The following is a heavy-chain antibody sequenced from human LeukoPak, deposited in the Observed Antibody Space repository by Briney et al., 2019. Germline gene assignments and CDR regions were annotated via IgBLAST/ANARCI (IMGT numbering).Heavy chain of an antibody. Sequence: GGSLRLSCATSGFTFSDHYMTWIRQAPGKGLETVSYIYNGGDTIYYADSVRGGFTLSRDNSKKTLYLQMNSLRAEDTAVYYCAKGGVYYDSSGYSDAFDIWGQGTMVTVSS. V-gene: IGHV3-11*04. J-gene: IGHJ3*02. CDR2: IYNGGDTI. CDR3: AKGGVYYDSSGYSDAFDI. CDR1: GFTFSDHY. D-gene: IGHD3-22*01.